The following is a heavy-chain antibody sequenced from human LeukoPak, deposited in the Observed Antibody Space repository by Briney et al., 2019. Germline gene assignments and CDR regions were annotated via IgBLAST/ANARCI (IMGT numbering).Heavy chain of an antibody. CDR3: ARDSHDYGDPSWFDP. Sequence: ASVKVSCKASGGTFSSYAISWVRQAPGQGLEWMGRIIPILGIANYAQKFQGRVTITADKSTSTAYMELSSLRSEDTAVYYCARDSHDYGDPSWFDPWGQGTLVTVSS. CDR1: GGTFSSYA. V-gene: IGHV1-69*04. D-gene: IGHD4-17*01. J-gene: IGHJ5*02. CDR2: IIPILGIA.